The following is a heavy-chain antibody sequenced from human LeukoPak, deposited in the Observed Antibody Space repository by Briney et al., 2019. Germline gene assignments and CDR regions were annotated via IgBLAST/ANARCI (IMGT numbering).Heavy chain of an antibody. Sequence: SETLSLTCTVSGGSISSYYWSWIRQPPGKGLEWIGYIYFRGTTSYHPSIKSRVTISVDTSKNQFSLKLTSVTTADTAVYYCARSPGAPFDYWGQGSLVTVSS. CDR3: ARSPGAPFDY. J-gene: IGHJ4*02. CDR1: GGSISSYY. D-gene: IGHD7-27*01. CDR2: IYFRGTT. V-gene: IGHV4-59*01.